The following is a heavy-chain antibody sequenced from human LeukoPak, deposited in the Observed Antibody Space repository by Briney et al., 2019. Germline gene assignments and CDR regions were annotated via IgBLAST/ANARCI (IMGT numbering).Heavy chain of an antibody. V-gene: IGHV1-18*01. Sequence: ASVTVSCTASGYTFTSHGINWVRQAPGQGLEWMGWISAYNGNTNYAQKFQGRVTMTTDTSTTTAYIELRSLRSDDTAPYYCATSALAASGTFSYWGQGTPVTVSS. J-gene: IGHJ4*02. CDR1: GYTFTSHG. CDR3: ATSALAASGTFSY. D-gene: IGHD6-13*01. CDR2: ISAYNGNT.